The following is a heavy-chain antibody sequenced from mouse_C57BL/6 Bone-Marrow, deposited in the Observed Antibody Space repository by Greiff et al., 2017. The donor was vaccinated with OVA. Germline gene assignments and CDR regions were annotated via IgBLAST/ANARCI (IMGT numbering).Heavy chain of an antibody. CDR3: AREWGPYWYFDV. Sequence: VQLQQPGAELVMPGASVKLSCKASGYTFTSYWMHWVKQRPGQGLEWIGEIDPSASYTNYNQKFKGKFTLTVDKSSSTAYMQLSSLTSEDSAVYYCAREWGPYWYFDVWGTGTTVTVSS. V-gene: IGHV1-69*01. CDR1: GYTFTSYW. CDR2: IDPSASYT. J-gene: IGHJ1*03.